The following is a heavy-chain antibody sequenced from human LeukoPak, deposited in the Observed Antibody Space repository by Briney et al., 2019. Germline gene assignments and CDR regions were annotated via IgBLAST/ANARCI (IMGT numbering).Heavy chain of an antibody. J-gene: IGHJ6*02. CDR3: AKDSPSIYHGANYYYGMDV. CDR2: ISGSGGST. V-gene: IGHV3-23*01. D-gene: IGHD2-2*01. Sequence: GGSLRLSCAASGFTFSSYAMSWVRQAPGKGLEWVSAISGSGGSTYYADSVKGRFTISRDNSKNTLYLQMNSLRAEDTAVYYCAKDSPSIYHGANYYYGMDVWGQGTTVTVSS. CDR1: GFTFSSYA.